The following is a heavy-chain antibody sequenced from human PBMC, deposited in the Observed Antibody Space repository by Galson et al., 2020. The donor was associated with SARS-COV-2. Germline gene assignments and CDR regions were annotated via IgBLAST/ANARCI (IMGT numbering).Heavy chain of an antibody. V-gene: IGHV1-18*01. CDR1: GYTFTDYD. J-gene: IGHJ4*02. CDR3: ARDSETDYFNY. CDR2: ITPHNGDT. Sequence: ASVKVSCKASGYTFTDYDITWVRQAPGQGLEWMGWITPHNGDTRYAQNLQDRVTLTTDTSTNPAHMELRSLRSDDTAVYYCARDSETDYFNYWGQGSLVTVSS.